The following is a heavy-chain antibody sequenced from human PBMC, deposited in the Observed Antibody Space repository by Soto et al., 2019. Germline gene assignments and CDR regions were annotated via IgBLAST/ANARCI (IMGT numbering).Heavy chain of an antibody. Sequence: GGSLRLSCAASGFTFSSYAMSWVRQAPGKGLEWVSAISGSGGSTYYADSVKGRFTISRDNSKNTLYLQMNSLRAEDTAVYYCAKDRGYCSSTSCYFNYFDYWGQGTLVTVSS. J-gene: IGHJ4*02. CDR2: ISGSGGST. CDR1: GFTFSSYA. CDR3: AKDRGYCSSTSCYFNYFDY. V-gene: IGHV3-23*01. D-gene: IGHD2-2*01.